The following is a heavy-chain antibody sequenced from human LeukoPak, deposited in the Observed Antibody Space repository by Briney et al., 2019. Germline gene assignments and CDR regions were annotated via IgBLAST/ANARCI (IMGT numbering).Heavy chain of an antibody. CDR1: GGSISSYY. CDR3: ARGDYVWGSYRYNRNWFDP. J-gene: IGHJ5*02. V-gene: IGHV4-59*01. CDR2: IYYSGST. D-gene: IGHD3-16*02. Sequence: SETLSLTCTVSGGSISSYYWSWIRQPPGKGLEWIGYIYYSGSTNYNPSLKSRVTIPVDTSKNQFSLKLSSVTAADTAVYYCARGDYVWGSYRYNRNWFDPWGQGTLVTVSS.